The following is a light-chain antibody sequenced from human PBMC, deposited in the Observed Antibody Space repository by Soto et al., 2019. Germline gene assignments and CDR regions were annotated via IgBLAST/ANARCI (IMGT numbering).Light chain of an antibody. CDR3: CSYAGSDTML. V-gene: IGLV2-23*01. CDR1: SSDVGTYNL. CDR2: EGT. Sequence: QSFLTQPASVSGSPGQSITISCTGTSSDVGTYNLVSWFQQHPGEAPKLMIYEGTKRPSGVSNRFSGSKSGNTASLTISGLQAEDEAHYYCCSYAGSDTMLFGGGTKVTVL. J-gene: IGLJ2*01.